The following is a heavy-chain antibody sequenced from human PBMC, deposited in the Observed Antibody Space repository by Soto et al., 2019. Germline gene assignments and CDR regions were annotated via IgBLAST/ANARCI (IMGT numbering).Heavy chain of an antibody. D-gene: IGHD4-17*01. V-gene: IGHV4-34*01. CDR1: GGSFSGYY. CDR3: ARAVVGDYEIGFDY. CDR2: INHSGST. Sequence: SETLSLTCAVYGGSFSGYYWSWIRQPPGKGLEWIGEINHSGSTNYNPSLKSRVTISVDTSKNQFSLKLSSVTAADTAVYYCARAVVGDYEIGFDYWGQGTLVTVSS. J-gene: IGHJ4*02.